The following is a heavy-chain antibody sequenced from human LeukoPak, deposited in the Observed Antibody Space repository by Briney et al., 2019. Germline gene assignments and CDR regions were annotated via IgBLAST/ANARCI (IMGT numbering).Heavy chain of an antibody. CDR3: AKLVPAAIVRKNWFDP. CDR2: ISYDGGNK. Sequence: GGSLRLSCAASGFTFSSYAMHWVRQAPGKGLEWVAVISYDGGNKYCADSVKGRFTISRDNSKNTLYLQMNSLRAEDTAVYYCAKLVPAAIVRKNWFDPWGQGTLVTVSS. J-gene: IGHJ5*02. V-gene: IGHV3-30-3*02. D-gene: IGHD2-2*01. CDR1: GFTFSSYA.